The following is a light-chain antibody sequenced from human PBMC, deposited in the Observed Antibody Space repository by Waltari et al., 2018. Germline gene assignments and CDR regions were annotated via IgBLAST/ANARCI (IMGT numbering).Light chain of an antibody. CDR2: EVN. V-gene: IGLV2-8*01. CDR3: SSYADGNLFVV. CDR1: STDIGGYNH. Sequence: QSALTQPPSASGSPGQSVTISCTGTSTDIGGYNHVSWYQQRPGDAPKLILLEVNKRSSGVPDRFSGAKSWTTASLTGSGLQAEEEADYYCSSYADGNLFVVFGGGTKLTVL. J-gene: IGLJ2*01.